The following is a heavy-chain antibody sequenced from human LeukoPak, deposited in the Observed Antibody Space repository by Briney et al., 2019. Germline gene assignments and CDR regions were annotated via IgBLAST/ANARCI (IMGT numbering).Heavy chain of an antibody. D-gene: IGHD1-26*01. Sequence: GGSLRLSCAASGFTFSSYSMNWVRQASGKGLEWVSYISSSSSTIYYADSVKGRFTISRDNAKNSLYLQMNSLRDEDTAVYYCAKGPHSGSYRTFDYWGQGTLVTVSS. CDR1: GFTFSSYS. J-gene: IGHJ4*02. CDR2: ISSSSSTI. CDR3: AKGPHSGSYRTFDY. V-gene: IGHV3-48*02.